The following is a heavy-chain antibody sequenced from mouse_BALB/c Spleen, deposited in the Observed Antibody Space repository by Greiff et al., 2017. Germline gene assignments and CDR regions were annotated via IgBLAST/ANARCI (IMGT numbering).Heavy chain of an antibody. CDR1: GYSFTGYF. D-gene: IGHD2-12*01. V-gene: IGHV1-20*02. J-gene: IGHJ4*01. Sequence: EVQLVESGPELVKPGASVKISCKASGYSFTGYFMNWVMQSHGKSLEWIGRINPYNGDTFYNQKFKGKATLTVDKSSSTAHMELRSLASEDSAVYYCALTTGNYYAMDYWGQGTSVTVSS. CDR3: ALTTGNYYAMDY. CDR2: INPYNGDT.